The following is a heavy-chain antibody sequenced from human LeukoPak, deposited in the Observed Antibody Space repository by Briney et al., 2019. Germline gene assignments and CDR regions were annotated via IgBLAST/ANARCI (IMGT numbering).Heavy chain of an antibody. Sequence: PGGSLRLSCAASGFTFNNYAXXXXXXXXXXXXXWXXGISDSGRXXXXXDSXXXXXXISRDNSXNTVYLQMSNLRAEDTAVYFCARHDSFIPYWGQGSLVTVSS. CDR1: GFTFNNYA. D-gene: IGHD5-18*01. J-gene: IGHJ4*02. V-gene: IGHV3-23*01. CDR3: ARHDSFIPY. CDR2: ISDSGRXX.